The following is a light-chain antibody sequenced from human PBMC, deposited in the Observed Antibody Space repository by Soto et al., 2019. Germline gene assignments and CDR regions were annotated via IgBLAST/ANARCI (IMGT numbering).Light chain of an antibody. CDR1: QSVSSTY. Sequence: EIVLTPSPGTLSLSPWERATLSCRASQSVSSTYLIWYQQKPGQAPRLLIYGASTRATGIPARFSGSGAGTEFTLTISSLQSEDFAVYYCQQYNDWPTVGQGTKG. V-gene: IGKV3-15*01. J-gene: IGKJ1*01. CDR2: GAS. CDR3: QQYNDWPT.